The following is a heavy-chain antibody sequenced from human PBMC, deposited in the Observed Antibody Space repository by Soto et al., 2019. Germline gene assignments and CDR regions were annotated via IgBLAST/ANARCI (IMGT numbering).Heavy chain of an antibody. V-gene: IGHV1-2*02. J-gene: IGHJ4*02. CDR2: INPNSGVT. CDR1: GYTFTGYC. Sequence: ASVKVSCKASGYTFTGYCMHWVRQAPGQGPEWMGWINPNSGVTNYAQKFQGRVTMTRDTSISTAYMELSRLRSDDTAVYYCARGRAFTGIAAAAGTFSDYWGQGTLVTVSS. D-gene: IGHD6-13*01. CDR3: ARGRAFTGIAAAAGTFSDY.